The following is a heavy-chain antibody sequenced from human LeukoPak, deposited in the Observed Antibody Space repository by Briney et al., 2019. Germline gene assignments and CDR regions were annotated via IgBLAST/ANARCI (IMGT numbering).Heavy chain of an antibody. CDR1: GFTFSSYA. V-gene: IGHV3-23*01. Sequence: GGSLRLSCAASGFTFSSYAMNWVRQAPGKGLEWVSAISGSGDTTYYADSVKGPFTISRDNSKNTLYLQMNSLRVEDTAVYHCAKVNTRGDYVPFDSWGQGTLVTVSS. CDR3: AKVNTRGDYVPFDS. D-gene: IGHD4-17*01. J-gene: IGHJ4*02. CDR2: ISGSGDTT.